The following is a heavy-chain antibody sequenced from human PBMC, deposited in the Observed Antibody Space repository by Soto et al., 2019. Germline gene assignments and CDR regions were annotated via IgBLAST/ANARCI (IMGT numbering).Heavy chain of an antibody. CDR3: AKDRLLTYYYDSSGYYHDAFDI. D-gene: IGHD3-22*01. CDR1: GFTFSSYA. Sequence: GGSLRLSCAASGFTFSSYAMSWVRQAPGKGLEWVSAISGSGGSTYYADSVKGRFTISRDNSKNTLYLQMNSLRAEDTAVYYCAKDRLLTYYYDSSGYYHDAFDIWGQGTMVTVSS. CDR2: ISGSGGST. V-gene: IGHV3-23*01. J-gene: IGHJ3*02.